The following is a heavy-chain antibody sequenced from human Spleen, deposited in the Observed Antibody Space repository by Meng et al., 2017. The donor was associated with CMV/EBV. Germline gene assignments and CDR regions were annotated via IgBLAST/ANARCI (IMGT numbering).Heavy chain of an antibody. J-gene: IGHJ6*02. CDR3: ARQLRVMVYANYYYYGMDV. CDR2: INHSGST. Sequence: SETLSLTCAVYGGSFGGYYWSWIRQPPGKGLEWIGEINHSGSTNYNPSLKSRVTISVDTSKNQFSLKLSSVTAADTAVYYCARQLRVMVYANYYYYGMDVWGQGTTVTVSS. CDR1: GGSFGGYY. D-gene: IGHD2-8*01. V-gene: IGHV4-34*01.